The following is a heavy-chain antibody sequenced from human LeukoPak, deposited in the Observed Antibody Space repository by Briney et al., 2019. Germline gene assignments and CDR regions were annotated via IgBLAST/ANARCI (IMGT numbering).Heavy chain of an antibody. CDR1: GFTFSSYS. J-gene: IGHJ3*02. Sequence: GGSLRLSCAASGFTFSSYSMNWARQAPGKGLEWVSSISSSSSYIHYADSVKGRFTISRDNAKNSLYLQMNSLRAEDTAVYYCARLDTAMDYSAFDIWGQGTMVTVSS. CDR2: ISSSSSYI. V-gene: IGHV3-21*01. CDR3: ARLDTAMDYSAFDI. D-gene: IGHD5-18*01.